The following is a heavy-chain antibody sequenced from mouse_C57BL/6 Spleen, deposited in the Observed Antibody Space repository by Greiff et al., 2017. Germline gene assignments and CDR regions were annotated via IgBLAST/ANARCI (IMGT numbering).Heavy chain of an antibody. CDR1: GYTFTDYE. J-gene: IGHJ3*01. V-gene: IGHV1-15*01. Sequence: QVQLQQSGAELVRPGASVTLSCKASGYTFTDYEMHWVKQTPVHGLEWIGAIYPETGGTAYNQKFKGKAILTADKSSSTAYMELRSLTSEDSAVYYCTRDGSTWFAYWGQGTLATVPA. CDR2: IYPETGGT. D-gene: IGHD2-3*01. CDR3: TRDGSTWFAY.